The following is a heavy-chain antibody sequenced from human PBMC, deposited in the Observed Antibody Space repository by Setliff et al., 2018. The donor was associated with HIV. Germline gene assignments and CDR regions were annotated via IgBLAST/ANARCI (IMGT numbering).Heavy chain of an antibody. V-gene: IGHV3-7*03. CDR2: IKQDGSEK. CDR3: ARDFCGSSCSSGYGYFDH. J-gene: IGHJ4*02. CDR1: GFTFSSHW. D-gene: IGHD2-15*01. Sequence: GGSLRLSCAASGFTFSSHWMNWVRQAPGKGLEWVADIKQDGSEKYYVDSVKGRFTISRDNAKNSLYLQMNSLRAGDTAVYYCARDFCGSSCSSGYGYFDHWGQGTLVTVSS.